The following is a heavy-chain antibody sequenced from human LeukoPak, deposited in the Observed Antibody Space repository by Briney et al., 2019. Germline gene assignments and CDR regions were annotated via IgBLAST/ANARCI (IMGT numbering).Heavy chain of an antibody. Sequence: PGGSLRLSCAASGFTFSSYAMSWVRQAPGKGLEWVSAISGSGGSTYYADSVEGRFTISRDNSKNTLYLQMNSLRAEDTAVYYCAKSSAGIAVAGDFDYWGQGTLVTVSS. D-gene: IGHD6-19*01. CDR3: AKSSAGIAVAGDFDY. V-gene: IGHV3-23*01. CDR1: GFTFSSYA. CDR2: ISGSGGST. J-gene: IGHJ4*02.